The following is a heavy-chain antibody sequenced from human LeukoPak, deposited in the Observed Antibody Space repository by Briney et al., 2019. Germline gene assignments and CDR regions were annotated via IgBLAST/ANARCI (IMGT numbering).Heavy chain of an antibody. CDR3: ARDGAFSLRFLEWLDY. V-gene: IGHV3-30*03. D-gene: IGHD3-3*01. Sequence: GGSLRLSCAASGFTFSSYGMHWVRQAPGKGLEWVAVISYDGSNKYYADSVKGRFTISRDNSKNTLYLQMNSLRAEDTAVYYCARDGAFSLRFLEWLDYWGQGTLVTVSS. CDR2: ISYDGSNK. J-gene: IGHJ4*02. CDR1: GFTFSSYG.